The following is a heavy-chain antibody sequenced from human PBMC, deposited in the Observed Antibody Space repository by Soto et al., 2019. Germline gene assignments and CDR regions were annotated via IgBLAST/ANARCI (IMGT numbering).Heavy chain of an antibody. CDR3: ARDRSYGMDV. CDR1: SGSISRGDYY. V-gene: IGHV4-30-4*01. J-gene: IGHJ6*02. CDR2: IYYSGST. Sequence: TSETLSLTCTVSSGSISRGDYYWSWIRQPPGKGLEWIGYIYYSGSTYYNPSLKSRVTISVDTSKNQFSLKLSSVTAADTAVYYCARDRSYGMDVWGQGTTVTVSS. D-gene: IGHD3-16*02.